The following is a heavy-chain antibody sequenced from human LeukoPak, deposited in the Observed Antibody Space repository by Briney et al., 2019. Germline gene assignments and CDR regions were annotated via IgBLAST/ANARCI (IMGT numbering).Heavy chain of an antibody. V-gene: IGHV3-33*01. Sequence: GGSLRLSCAASGFTFSTYGFHWVRQAPGKGLEWVAVIWSDGSKEYYADSVKGRFTISRDNSKNTVYPQMDSLRAEDTAVYYCARDGALGRFDLWGQGTLVTVSS. CDR1: GFTFSTYG. CDR2: IWSDGSKE. CDR3: ARDGALGRFDL. J-gene: IGHJ4*02. D-gene: IGHD3-16*01.